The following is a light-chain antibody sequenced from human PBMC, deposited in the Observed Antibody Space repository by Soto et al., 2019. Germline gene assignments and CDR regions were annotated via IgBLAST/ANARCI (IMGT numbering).Light chain of an antibody. CDR1: QSVSNSY. CDR2: GAS. V-gene: IGKV3-20*01. CDR3: QQYGRSFPVT. J-gene: IGKJ1*01. Sequence: EIVLTQSPGTLSLSPGERATLSCRAIQSVSNSYLAWYQQIPGQAPRLLIYGASTRAAGIPDRFSGSGSGTDFTLTISRLEPEDFAVYYCQQYGRSFPVTFGQGTKVDIK.